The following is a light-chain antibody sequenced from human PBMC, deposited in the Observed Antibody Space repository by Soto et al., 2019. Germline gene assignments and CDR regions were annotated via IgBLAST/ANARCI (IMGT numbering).Light chain of an antibody. CDR3: HQYNNWPAYT. V-gene: IGKV3-15*01. Sequence: EIVMTQSPATLSVFPGERATLSCRASQSVSTNLAWYQQKPGQAPRLLIYGASARATGIPARFSGSGSGTEFPLTIRSLQSEDFAVYYCHQYNNWPAYTFGQGTKLEIK. CDR1: QSVSTN. J-gene: IGKJ2*01. CDR2: GAS.